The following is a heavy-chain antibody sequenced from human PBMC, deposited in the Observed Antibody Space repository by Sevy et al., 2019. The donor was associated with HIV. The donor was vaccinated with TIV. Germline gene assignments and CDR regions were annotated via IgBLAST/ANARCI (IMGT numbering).Heavy chain of an antibody. D-gene: IGHD6-13*01. CDR3: AKDKRQQLVTGDYYYYMDV. J-gene: IGHJ6*03. CDR1: GFTFDDYA. CDR2: ISWDGGST. Sequence: GGSLRLSCAASGFTFDDYAMHWVRQAPGKGLEWVSLISWDGGSTYYADSVKGRFTISRDNSKNSLYRQMNSLRAKDTALYYCAKDKRQQLVTGDYYYYMDVWGKGTTVTVSS. V-gene: IGHV3-43D*03.